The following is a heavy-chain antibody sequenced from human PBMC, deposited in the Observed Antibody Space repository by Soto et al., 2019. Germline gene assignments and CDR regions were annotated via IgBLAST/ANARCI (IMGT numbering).Heavy chain of an antibody. D-gene: IGHD3-3*01. CDR1: GFTFSTYA. Sequence: GGSLRLSCAASGFTFSTYAMSWVRQAPGKGLEWVSAISGSGGTTYYADSVRGRFTISRDNSKNTLYLQMKSLRAEDTAVYYCATLYDFWSGYYLFDYWGQGTLVTVSS. V-gene: IGHV3-23*01. CDR2: ISGSGGTT. J-gene: IGHJ4*02. CDR3: ATLYDFWSGYYLFDY.